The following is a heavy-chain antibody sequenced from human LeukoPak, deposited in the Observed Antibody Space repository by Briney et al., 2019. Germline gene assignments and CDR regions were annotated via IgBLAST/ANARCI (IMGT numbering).Heavy chain of an antibody. CDR3: ARAHQDTDKDIVVVPAAVGWFDP. V-gene: IGHV4-30-2*01. J-gene: IGHJ5*02. D-gene: IGHD2-2*01. Sequence: SETLSLTCTVSGGSISSGVYYWSCIRQPPGQGLECIGYIYHSGSTYYNPSLKSRVTISVDRSKNQFSLKLSSVTAADTAVYYCARAHQDTDKDIVVVPAAVGWFDPWGQGTLVTVSS. CDR2: IYHSGST. CDR1: GGSISSGVYY.